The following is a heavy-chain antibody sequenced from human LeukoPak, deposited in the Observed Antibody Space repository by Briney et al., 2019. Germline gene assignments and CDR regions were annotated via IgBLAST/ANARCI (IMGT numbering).Heavy chain of an antibody. CDR2: IWYDGSNK. Sequence: PGGSLRLSCAASGFTFSNYGMHWVRQAPGKGLEWVAVIWYDGSNKYYADSVKGRFTISRDNSKNTLYLQMNSLRAEDTAVYCCAKDVAGSVFDYWGQGTLVTVSS. CDR3: AKDVAGSVFDY. J-gene: IGHJ4*02. V-gene: IGHV3-33*06. D-gene: IGHD6-19*01. CDR1: GFTFSNYG.